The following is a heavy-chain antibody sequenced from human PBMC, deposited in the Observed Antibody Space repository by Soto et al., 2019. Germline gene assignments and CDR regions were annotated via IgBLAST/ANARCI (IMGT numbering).Heavy chain of an antibody. CDR3: ARTDSSGYYFVY. J-gene: IGHJ4*02. Sequence: QVQLQESGPVLVKPSQTLSLTCTVSGDLIRSGGYYWSWIRQVPGKGLEWIGYIYSSGSTYYNPSLKSRISISVDTSKNQFSLNLSSVTAADTAVYFCARTDSSGYYFVYWGQGTLVTVFS. CDR1: GDLIRSGGYY. D-gene: IGHD3-22*01. CDR2: IYSSGST. V-gene: IGHV4-31*03.